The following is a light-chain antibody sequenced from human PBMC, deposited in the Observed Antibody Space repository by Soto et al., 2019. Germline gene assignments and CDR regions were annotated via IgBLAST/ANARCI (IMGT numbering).Light chain of an antibody. V-gene: IGKV1-5*03. J-gene: IGKJ1*01. CDR3: QQYKSNPWT. CDR1: QSIGNW. Sequence: IRMTQSPSTHSASVVDIVTITFRSSQSIGNWLAWYQQKPGRAPKFLMSEASSLESGVPSRFSGSGSGTEFTLTISGLQPDDFATYYCQQYKSNPWTCGQGTKGDIK. CDR2: EAS.